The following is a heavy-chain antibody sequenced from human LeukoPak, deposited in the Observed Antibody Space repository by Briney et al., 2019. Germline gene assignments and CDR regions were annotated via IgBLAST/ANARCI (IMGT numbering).Heavy chain of an antibody. V-gene: IGHV4-59*01. Sequence: SETLSLTXTVSGGSISSYYWSWIRQPPGKGLEWIGYIYYSGITNYNPSLKSRVTISVDTSKNQFSLKLSSVTAADTAVYYCARVGYGSGIYYNPYYYYYYMDVWGKGTTVTVSS. CDR2: IYYSGIT. J-gene: IGHJ6*03. CDR3: ARVGYGSGIYYNPYYYYYYMDV. D-gene: IGHD3-10*01. CDR1: GGSISSYY.